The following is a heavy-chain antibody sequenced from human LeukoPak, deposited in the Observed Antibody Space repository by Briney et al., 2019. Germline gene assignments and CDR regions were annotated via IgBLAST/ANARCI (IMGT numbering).Heavy chain of an antibody. V-gene: IGHV4-30-4*08. CDR3: AREDYGDYVQWTR. CDR1: GGPISSGDYY. D-gene: IGHD4-17*01. CDR2: ISSSGST. Sequence: PSQTLSLTCTVSGGPISSGDYYWSWIRQPPGTGLEWIGYISSSGSTYYNPSLRSRVTISVDTSKNQFSLRLRSVTAADTAVYYCAREDYGDYVQWTRWGQGTLVTVSS. J-gene: IGHJ4*02.